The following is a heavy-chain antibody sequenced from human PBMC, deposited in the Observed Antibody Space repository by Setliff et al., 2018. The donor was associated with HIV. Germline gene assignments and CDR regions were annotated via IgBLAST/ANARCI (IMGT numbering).Heavy chain of an antibody. CDR1: ADTFTNCL. D-gene: IGHD3-3*01. V-gene: IGHV7-4-1*02. CDR2: INTDSGTP. J-gene: IGHJ5*01. Sequence: ASVKVSCKASADTFTNCLINWVRQAPGQGLEWMGWINTDSGTPTYAQAFTGRFVFSLDTSVSTAFLQITSLKAEDTAVYYCAGGDHDVWGDYSYFFDSWGQGTLVTVSS. CDR3: AGGDHDVWGDYSYFFDS.